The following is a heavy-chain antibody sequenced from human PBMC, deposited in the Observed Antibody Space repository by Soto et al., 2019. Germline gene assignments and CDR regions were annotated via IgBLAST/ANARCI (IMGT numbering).Heavy chain of an antibody. CDR2: ISYDGSNK. D-gene: IGHD3-10*01. Sequence: QVQLVESGGGVVQPGRSLRLSCAASGFTFSSYGMHWVRQAPGKGLEWVAVISYDGSNKYYADSVKGRFTISRDNSKKTLYLQMNSLRAEDTAVYYCAKDRGEERKNRKTYYYYYYMDVWGKGPTVTVSS. V-gene: IGHV3-30*18. CDR3: AKDRGEERKNRKTYYYYYYMDV. CDR1: GFTFSSYG. J-gene: IGHJ6*03.